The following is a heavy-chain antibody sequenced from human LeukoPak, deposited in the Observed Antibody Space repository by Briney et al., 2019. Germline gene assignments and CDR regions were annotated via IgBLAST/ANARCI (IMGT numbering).Heavy chain of an antibody. D-gene: IGHD6-13*01. CDR1: GGTFSSYA. CDR2: IIPSFGTA. V-gene: IGHV1-69*05. Sequence: SVKVSSKASGGTFSSYAISGVRQAPARGLEGMGGIIPSFGTANYAQKFQGRVAITTDESTSTAYMELSSLRPEDTAVYHCARGPFIAIAAAGSFAPWGQGTLVTVSS. J-gene: IGHJ5*02. CDR3: ARGPFIAIAAAGSFAP.